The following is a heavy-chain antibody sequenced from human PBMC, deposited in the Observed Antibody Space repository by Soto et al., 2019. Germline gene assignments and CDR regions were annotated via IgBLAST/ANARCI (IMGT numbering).Heavy chain of an antibody. CDR1: GFTFSSYG. CDR2: ISYDGSNK. V-gene: IGHV3-30*18. J-gene: IGHJ4*02. Sequence: QVQLVESGGGVVQPGRSLRLSCAASGFTFSSYGMHWVRQAPGKGLEWVAVISYDGSNKYYADSVKGRFTISRDNSKNTLYLQMNSLRAEDTAVYYCAKDRSFDHWGQGTLVTVSS. CDR3: AKDRSFDH.